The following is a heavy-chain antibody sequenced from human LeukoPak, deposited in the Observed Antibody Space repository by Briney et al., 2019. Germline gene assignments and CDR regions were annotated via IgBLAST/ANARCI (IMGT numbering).Heavy chain of an antibody. CDR3: ARVIEMATISYYYYYMDV. CDR1: GGSISSYY. Sequence: SETLSLTCTVSGGSISSYYWSWLPQPPGKGLEWIGYIYYSGSTNYNPSLKSRVTISVDTSKNQFSLKLSSVTAADRACYCCARVIEMATISYYYYYMDVGGKGTTVTVSS. D-gene: IGHD5-24*01. V-gene: IGHV4-59*01. CDR2: IYYSGST. J-gene: IGHJ6*03.